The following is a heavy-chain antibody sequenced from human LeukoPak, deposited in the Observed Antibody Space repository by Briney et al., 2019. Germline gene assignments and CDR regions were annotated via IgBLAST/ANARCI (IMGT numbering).Heavy chain of an antibody. Sequence: ASVKVSCKASGYTFTNYGINWVRQAPGQGPEWMGGVSGYNGNTNYEQKLQGRVIMTTDTSTSTAYMELTSLRSDDTAVYYCARDSGSFDYWGQGTLVTVSS. CDR1: GYTFTNYG. V-gene: IGHV1-18*01. CDR2: VSGYNGNT. CDR3: ARDSGSFDY. J-gene: IGHJ4*02. D-gene: IGHD6-25*01.